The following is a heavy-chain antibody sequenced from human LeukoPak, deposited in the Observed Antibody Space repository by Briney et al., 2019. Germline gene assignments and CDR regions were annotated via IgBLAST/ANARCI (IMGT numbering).Heavy chain of an antibody. CDR2: INHSGST. CDR1: GGSFSGYY. V-gene: IGHV4-34*01. D-gene: IGHD3-10*01. Sequence: SETLSLTCAVYGGSFSGYYWSWIRQPPGKGLEWIGEINHSGSTNYNPSLKSRVTISVDTSKNQFSLKLSSVTAADTAVYYCVVGDTMVRGVIITLDYWGQGTLVTVSS. CDR3: VVGDTMVRGVIITLDY. J-gene: IGHJ4*02.